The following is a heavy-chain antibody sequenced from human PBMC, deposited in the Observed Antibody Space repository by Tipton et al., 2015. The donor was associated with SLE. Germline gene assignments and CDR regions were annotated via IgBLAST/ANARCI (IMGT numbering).Heavy chain of an antibody. CDR2: IATSGSSA. J-gene: IGHJ4*02. CDR3: AGDWTSLQRFDS. V-gene: IGHV3-48*03. CDR1: GFTFSSYA. Sequence: SLRLSCAASGFTFSSYAMNWVRQAPGKGLEWLSYIATSGSSAYYADSVKGRFTISRDNAKNSVYLQMNSLRGEDTGVYYCAGDWTSLQRFDSWGQGTLVTVSS. D-gene: IGHD3/OR15-3a*01.